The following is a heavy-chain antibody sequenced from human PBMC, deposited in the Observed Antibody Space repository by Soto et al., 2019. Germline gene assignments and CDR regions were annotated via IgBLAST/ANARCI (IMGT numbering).Heavy chain of an antibody. CDR2: ISGGGGTT. V-gene: IGHV3-23*01. CDR1: GFTFSSHV. CDR3: ARGPRAPPPHDYGMDV. D-gene: IGHD2-15*01. Sequence: EVQLLESGGGLVQPGGSLRLSCAASGFTFSSHVMNWVRQAPGKGLEWVAAISGGGGTTFYGDSVEGRFTMSRDNSKNTLFLRRNSLRVEDTAVYYCARGPRAPPPHDYGMDVWGQGTTVTVSS. J-gene: IGHJ6*02.